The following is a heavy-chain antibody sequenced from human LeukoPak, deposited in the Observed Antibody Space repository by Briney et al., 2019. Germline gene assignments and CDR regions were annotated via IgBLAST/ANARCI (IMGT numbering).Heavy chain of an antibody. CDR3: VHGWASYGSGSSEFFDY. Sequence: GGSLRLSCAASGFGVSVNYMSWVRQAPGKGLEYVSVLYHDGGTYSADSVKGRFTISRDNSKNTLYLQMNSLRVEDTAMYYCVHGWASYGSGSSEFFDYWGQGSLVTVSS. J-gene: IGHJ4*02. CDR1: GFGVSVNY. CDR2: LYHDGGT. V-gene: IGHV3-53*01. D-gene: IGHD3-10*01.